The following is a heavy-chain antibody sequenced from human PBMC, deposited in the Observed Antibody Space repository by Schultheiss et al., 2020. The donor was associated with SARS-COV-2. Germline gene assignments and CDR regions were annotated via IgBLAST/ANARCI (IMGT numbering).Heavy chain of an antibody. V-gene: IGHV4-61*05. J-gene: IGHJ3*02. CDR3: ARHDYGNYGAFDI. Sequence: SETLSLTCIVSGGSITNSNFYWGWIRQPPGKGLEWIGYIYYSGSTNYNPSLKSRVTMSVDTSKNQFSLKLSSVTAADTAMYYCARHDYGNYGAFDIWGRGRVVTVSS. CDR1: GGSITNSNFY. D-gene: IGHD4/OR15-4a*01. CDR2: IYYSGST.